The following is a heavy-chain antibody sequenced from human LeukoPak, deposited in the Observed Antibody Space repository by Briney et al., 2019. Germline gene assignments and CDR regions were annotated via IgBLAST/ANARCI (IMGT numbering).Heavy chain of an antibody. V-gene: IGHV1-46*01. CDR1: GYTFTSYY. Sequence: ASVKVSCKASGYTFTSYYMHWLRQAPGQGLEWMGIINPSGGSTNYAQEFQGRVTMTRDTSTSTVFMEVNSLRSEDTAMYYCAREGPGSGCFFDYWGQGTLVTVSS. D-gene: IGHD6-19*01. J-gene: IGHJ4*02. CDR2: INPSGGST. CDR3: AREGPGSGCFFDY.